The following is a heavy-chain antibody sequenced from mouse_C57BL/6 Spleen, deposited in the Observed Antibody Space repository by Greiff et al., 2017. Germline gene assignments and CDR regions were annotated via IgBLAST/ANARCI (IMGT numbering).Heavy chain of an antibody. D-gene: IGHD4-1*01. CDR2: IDPETGGT. V-gene: IGHV1-15*01. CDR3: TRRGTGRDYFDY. CDR1: GYTFTDYE. J-gene: IGHJ2*01. Sequence: VKLQESGAELVRPGASVTLSCKASGYTFTDYEMHWVKQTPVHGLEWIGAIDPETGGTAYNQKFKGKAILTADKSSSTAYMELRSLTSEDSAVYYCTRRGTGRDYFDYWGQGTTLTVSS.